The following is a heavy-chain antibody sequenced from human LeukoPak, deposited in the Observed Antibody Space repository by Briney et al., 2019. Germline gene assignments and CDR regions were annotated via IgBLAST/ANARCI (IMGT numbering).Heavy chain of an antibody. CDR2: ISYDGGNK. CDR1: GLTFSSND. V-gene: IGHV3-30*03. Sequence: GRALRLSCAASGLTFSSNDIHWVRQAPGKGLEWEVVISYDGGNKYYADSVKGRFAMSKDNSKNTLNLQKNNQRAEDTAVYYCARDRFRHPDVWGQGTTVTVSS. CDR3: ARDRFRHPDV. J-gene: IGHJ6*02. D-gene: IGHD3-3*01.